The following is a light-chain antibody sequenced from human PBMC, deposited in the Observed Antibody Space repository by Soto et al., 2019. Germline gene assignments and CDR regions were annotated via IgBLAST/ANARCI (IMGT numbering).Light chain of an antibody. CDR1: QSVDIN. Sequence: EIVMTQSPVTLSASPGDRVSLSCRASQSVDINLAWYQQRPGQAPRLHIYGASNRATGIPDRFSGSGSGTEFTLTISRLEPEDFAVYYCQQYGSSPRTFGQGTKVDIK. CDR3: QQYGSSPRT. CDR2: GAS. V-gene: IGKV3-20*01. J-gene: IGKJ1*01.